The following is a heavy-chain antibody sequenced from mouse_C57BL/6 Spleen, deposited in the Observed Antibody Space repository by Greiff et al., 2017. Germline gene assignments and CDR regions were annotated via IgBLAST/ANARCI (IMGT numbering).Heavy chain of an antibody. Sequence: QVQLQQPGAELVKPGASVKVSCKASGYTFTSYWMHWVKQRPGQGLEWLGRINPSDSDTNYNQKFKGKATLTVDKSSRTAYMQLSRLTSEDSAVYYCAIRVTVTIGIAYWGQGTLVTVSA. CDR1: GYTFTSYW. CDR3: AIRVTVTIGIAY. CDR2: INPSDSDT. V-gene: IGHV1-74*01. J-gene: IGHJ3*01. D-gene: IGHD4-1*01.